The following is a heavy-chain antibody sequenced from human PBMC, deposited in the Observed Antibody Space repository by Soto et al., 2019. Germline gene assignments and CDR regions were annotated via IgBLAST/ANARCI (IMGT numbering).Heavy chain of an antibody. CDR3: SRQAGFYGSDVYSYGMDV. V-gene: IGHV3-49*04. D-gene: IGHD3-10*01. CDR1: GLSLGVVA. Sequence: GFLRLPCIPPGLSLGVVAIYWVRQAPGKGPDSVAFIRSETYGGATEDAESVKGRFSISRDDAKNIAYLHMYSLTNEDTAVYYCSRQAGFYGSDVYSYGMDVWGGGSTVTVSS. J-gene: IGHJ6*04. CDR2: IRSETYGGAT.